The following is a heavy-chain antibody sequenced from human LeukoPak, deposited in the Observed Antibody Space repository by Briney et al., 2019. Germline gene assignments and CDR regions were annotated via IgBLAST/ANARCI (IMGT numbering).Heavy chain of an antibody. V-gene: IGHV4-59*11. CDR2: IYYSGST. CDR1: GASISRHY. Sequence: PSETLSLTCTVSGASISRHYWSWIRQPPGKGLEWIGYIYYSGSTNYNPSLKSRVTMSVDTSKNQLSLDLSSVTAADTAVYYCAAKPVVPAAQGHYFDPRGQGTLVTVSS. J-gene: IGHJ5*02. CDR3: AAKPVVPAAQGHYFDP. D-gene: IGHD2-2*01.